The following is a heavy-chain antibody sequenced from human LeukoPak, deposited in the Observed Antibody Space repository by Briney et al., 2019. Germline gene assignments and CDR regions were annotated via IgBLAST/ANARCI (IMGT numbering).Heavy chain of an antibody. V-gene: IGHV5-51*01. CDR1: GYSFTSYW. Sequence: GESLKISCKGSGYSFTSYWIGWVRQMPGKGLEWMGIIYPGDSDTRYSPSFQGQVTISADKSISTAYLQWSSLKASDTAMYYCARRPPPSRYDFWSGYLYYFDYWGQGTLVTVSS. D-gene: IGHD3-3*01. CDR2: IYPGDSDT. CDR3: ARRPPPSRYDFWSGYLYYFDY. J-gene: IGHJ4*02.